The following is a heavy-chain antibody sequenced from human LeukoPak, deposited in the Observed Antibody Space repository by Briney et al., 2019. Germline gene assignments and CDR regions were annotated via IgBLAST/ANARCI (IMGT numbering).Heavy chain of an antibody. CDR3: ARDRPSGWFPSYYFDY. CDR1: GGSISSGDYY. Sequence: SETLSLTCTVSGGSISSGDYYWSWIRQPPGKGLEWIGYIYYSGSTNYNPSLKSRVTISVDTSKNQFSLKLSSVTAADTAVYYCARDRPSGWFPSYYFDYWGQGTLVTVSS. V-gene: IGHV4-61*08. CDR2: IYYSGST. J-gene: IGHJ4*02. D-gene: IGHD6-19*01.